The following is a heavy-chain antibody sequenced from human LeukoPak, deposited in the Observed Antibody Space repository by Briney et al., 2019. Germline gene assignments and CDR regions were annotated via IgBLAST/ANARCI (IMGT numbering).Heavy chain of an antibody. CDR3: TADVPNDDGDYVPIDY. D-gene: IGHD4-17*01. J-gene: IGHJ4*02. CDR2: IKSKRDGGTT. Sequence: PGGSLRLSCAASGFTFSDYYMSWIRQAPGKGLEWVGRIKSKRDGGTTDYAAPGKGRFTISRDDSENTLYLQMNSLKTEDTAVYYCTADVPNDDGDYVPIDYWGQGTLVTVSS. CDR1: GFTFSDYY. V-gene: IGHV3-15*01.